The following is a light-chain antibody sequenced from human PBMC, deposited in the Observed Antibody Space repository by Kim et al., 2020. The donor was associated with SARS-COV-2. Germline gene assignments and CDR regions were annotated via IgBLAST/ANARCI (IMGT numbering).Light chain of an antibody. J-gene: IGLJ2*01. Sequence: SPRQTASVTCSGKTLRDNYVSWYQQRPGQSPVLVIYQNDERPSGIPGRFSGSKTGNTATLTISGTQAMDEADYYCQAWDSTTVVFGGGTQLTVL. V-gene: IGLV3-1*01. CDR1: TLRDNY. CDR2: QND. CDR3: QAWDSTTVV.